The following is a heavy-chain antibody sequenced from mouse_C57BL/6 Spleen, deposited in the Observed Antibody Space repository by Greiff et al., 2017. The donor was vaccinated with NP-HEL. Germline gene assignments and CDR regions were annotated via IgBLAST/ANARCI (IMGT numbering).Heavy chain of an antibody. CDR3: ARGDYDSAWFAY. V-gene: IGHV1-82*01. D-gene: IGHD2-4*01. CDR2: IYPGDGDT. CDR1: GYAFSSSW. J-gene: IGHJ3*01. Sequence: QVQLQQSGPELVKPGASVKISCKASGYAFSSSWMNWVKQRPGKGLEWIGRIYPGDGDTNYNGKFKGKATLTADKSSSTAYMQLSSRTSEDSAVYFCARGDYDSAWFAYWGQGTLVTVSA.